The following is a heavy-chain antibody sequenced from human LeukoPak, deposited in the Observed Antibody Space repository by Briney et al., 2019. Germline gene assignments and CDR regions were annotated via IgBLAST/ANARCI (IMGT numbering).Heavy chain of an antibody. CDR1: GVSISGSSNY. D-gene: IGHD4-11*01. Sequence: PSETLSLTCTSSGVSISGSSNYWGWIRQPPGKGLEWIGTIHCTGTTYYNPSLKSRVIISVDTSKNQFSLKLTSVTATDTAVYYCARRPHSYFADWGQGTLVTVSS. J-gene: IGHJ4*02. CDR2: IHCTGTT. V-gene: IGHV4-39*01. CDR3: ARRPHSYFAD.